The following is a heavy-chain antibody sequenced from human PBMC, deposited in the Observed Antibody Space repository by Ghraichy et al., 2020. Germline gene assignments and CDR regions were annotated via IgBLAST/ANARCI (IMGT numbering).Heavy chain of an antibody. CDR3: ARDFDHHYDSSGYYVGASDV. Sequence: GGSLRLSCIASGFTVSSSYMTWVRQAPGEGLEWVATIYSGGYTYYADSVKDRFTIFRDISKNMVNLQMHSLRAEDTAVFYCARDFDHHYDSSGYYVGASDVWGQGAMVTVSS. CDR1: GFTVSSSY. J-gene: IGHJ3*01. D-gene: IGHD3-22*01. V-gene: IGHV3-53*01. CDR2: IYSGGYT.